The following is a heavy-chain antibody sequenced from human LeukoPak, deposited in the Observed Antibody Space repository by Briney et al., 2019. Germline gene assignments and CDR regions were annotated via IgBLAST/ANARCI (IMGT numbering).Heavy chain of an antibody. Sequence: GGSLRLSCAASGFTFSSYAMSWVRQAPGNGLEWVSAISGSGGSTYYADSVKGRFTISRDNSKNTLYLQMNSLRAEDTAVYYCAKAPAGYSSGWYLVYWGQGTLVTVSS. V-gene: IGHV3-23*01. D-gene: IGHD6-19*01. J-gene: IGHJ4*02. CDR2: ISGSGGST. CDR3: AKAPAGYSSGWYLVY. CDR1: GFTFSSYA.